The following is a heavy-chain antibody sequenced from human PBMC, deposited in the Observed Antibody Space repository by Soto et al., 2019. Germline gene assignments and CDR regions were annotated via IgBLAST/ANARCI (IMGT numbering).Heavy chain of an antibody. Sequence: QVQLVQSGAEVKKPGSSVKVSCKASGGTFSSYAISWVRQAPGQGLEWMGGIIPIFGTANYAQKFQGRVTITADESTSTAYMGLSSLRSEDTAVYYCARGYTAMAHYYFDYWGQGTLVTVSS. D-gene: IGHD5-18*01. CDR1: GGTFSSYA. CDR3: ARGYTAMAHYYFDY. V-gene: IGHV1-69*12. J-gene: IGHJ4*02. CDR2: IIPIFGTA.